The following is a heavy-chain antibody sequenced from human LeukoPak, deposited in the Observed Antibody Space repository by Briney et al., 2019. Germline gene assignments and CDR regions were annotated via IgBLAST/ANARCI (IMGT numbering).Heavy chain of an antibody. J-gene: IGHJ4*02. CDR3: ARERSYYDSSGYYRQFDY. V-gene: IGHV4-4*07. Sequence: SETLCLTCTVSGGSISSYYWSWIRQPAGKGLEGIGRIYTSGSTNYNPSLKSRVTMSVDTSKNQFSLKLSSVTAADTAVYYCARERSYYDSSGYYRQFDYWGQGTLVTVSS. D-gene: IGHD3-22*01. CDR1: GGSISSYY. CDR2: IYTSGST.